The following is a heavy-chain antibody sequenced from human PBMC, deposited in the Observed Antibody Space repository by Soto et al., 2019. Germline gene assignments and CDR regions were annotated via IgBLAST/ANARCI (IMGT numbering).Heavy chain of an antibody. CDR2: IVVGSGNT. J-gene: IGHJ4*02. Sequence: SAKLSCKASGFTFTSSAVHWVRQARGQRLEWIGWIVVGSGNTNYAQKFQERVTITRDMSTSTAYMELSSLRSEDTAVYYCAADLGYYYDSSGPSEPWGQGTLVTVSS. D-gene: IGHD3-22*01. CDR3: AADLGYYYDSSGPSEP. CDR1: GFTFTSSA. V-gene: IGHV1-58*01.